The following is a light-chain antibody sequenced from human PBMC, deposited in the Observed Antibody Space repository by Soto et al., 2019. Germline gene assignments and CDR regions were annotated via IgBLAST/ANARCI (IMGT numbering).Light chain of an antibody. CDR1: QSIGRN. V-gene: IGKV1-39*01. CDR2: TSS. CDR3: QQSYSTPPT. J-gene: IGKJ1*01. Sequence: DIQMTQSPASLSVSVGDRVTISCRASQSIGRNLNWYQQKPGKAPTLLMFTSSNLQSGVPSRFSGSGSGTDFILTISSLQPEDFATYYCQQSYSTPPTFGQGTKVDI.